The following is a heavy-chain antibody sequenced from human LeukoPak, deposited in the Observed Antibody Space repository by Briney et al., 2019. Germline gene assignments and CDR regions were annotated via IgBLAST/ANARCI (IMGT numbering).Heavy chain of an antibody. CDR3: ARGTGVWLQLRGFDY. J-gene: IGHJ4*02. Sequence: ASVKVSCKASGYTFTGYYMHWVRQAPGQGLEWMGWINPNSGGTNYAQKFQGRVTMTRDTSISTAYMELSRLRSDDTAVYYCARGTGVWLQLRGFDYWGQRTLVTVSS. D-gene: IGHD5-24*01. CDR1: GYTFTGYY. V-gene: IGHV1-2*02. CDR2: INPNSGGT.